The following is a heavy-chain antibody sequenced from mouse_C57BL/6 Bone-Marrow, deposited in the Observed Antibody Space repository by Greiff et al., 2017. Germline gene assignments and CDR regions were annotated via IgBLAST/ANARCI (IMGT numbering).Heavy chain of an antibody. CDR1: GYSITSGYY. J-gene: IGHJ1*03. CDR3: ARAYYYGSSPRNYWYFDV. V-gene: IGHV3-6*01. D-gene: IGHD1-1*01. CDR2: ISYDGSN. Sequence: EVQLQESGPGLVKPSQSLSLTCSVTGYSITSGYYWNWIRQFPGNKLEWMGYISYDGSNNYNPSLKNRISITRDTSKNQFFLKLNSVTTEDTATYYCARAYYYGSSPRNYWYFDVWGTGTTVTVSS.